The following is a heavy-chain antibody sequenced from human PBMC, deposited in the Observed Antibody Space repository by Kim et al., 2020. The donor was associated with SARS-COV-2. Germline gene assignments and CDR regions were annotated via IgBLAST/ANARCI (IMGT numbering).Heavy chain of an antibody. J-gene: IGHJ5*02. CDR1: GFTFSSYG. CDR2: ISYDGSNK. V-gene: IGHV3-30*18. CDR3: AKSDGITIFGVATKGGFDP. D-gene: IGHD3-3*01. Sequence: GGSLRLSCAASGFTFSSYGMHWVRQAPGKGLEWVAVISYDGSNKYYADSVKGRFTISRDNSKNTLYLQMNSLRAEDTAVYYCAKSDGITIFGVATKGGFDPWGQGTLVTVSS.